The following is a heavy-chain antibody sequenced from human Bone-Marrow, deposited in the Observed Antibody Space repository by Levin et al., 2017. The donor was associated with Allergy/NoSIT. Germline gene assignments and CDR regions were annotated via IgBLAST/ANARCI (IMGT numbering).Heavy chain of an antibody. CDR1: GFTFSSYD. J-gene: IGHJ4*02. CDR2: IGTAADS. D-gene: IGHD2-2*01. CDR3: ARVALPRYCTSTSCSDSGYYFDY. Sequence: GESLKISCAASGFTFSSYDMHWVCQATGRGLEWVSAIGTAADSYYSGSVKGRFTVSRDNAKNSFYLQMNSLRAGDTAVYYCARVALPRYCTSTSCSDSGYYFDYWGQGTLVTVSS. V-gene: IGHV3-13*04.